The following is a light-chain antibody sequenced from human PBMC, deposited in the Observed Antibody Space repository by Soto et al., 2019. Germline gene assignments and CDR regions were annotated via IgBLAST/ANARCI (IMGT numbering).Light chain of an antibody. CDR1: SSDVGNYDS. J-gene: IGLJ1*01. CDR3: SSYAGSNNYV. Sequence: QSVLTQPRSACGSPGQSVTISCTGTSSDVGNYDSVSWYQHHPGKAPQAVIYEVNKRPSGVPDRFSGSKSGNTASLTVSGLQAEDEGDYYCSSYAGSNNYVFGTGTKVTVL. V-gene: IGLV2-8*01. CDR2: EVN.